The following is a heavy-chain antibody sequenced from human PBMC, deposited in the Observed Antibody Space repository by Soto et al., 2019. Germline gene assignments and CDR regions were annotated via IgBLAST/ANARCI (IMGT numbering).Heavy chain of an antibody. CDR2: IWYDGSNK. Sequence: GGSLRLSCAASGFTFSSYGMHWVRQAPGKGLEWVAVIWYDGSNKYYADSVKGRFTISRDNSKNTLYLQMNSLRAEDTAVYYCARDKIRYCSNTSCLSSLGNWGQGTLVTVSS. CDR3: ARDKIRYCSNTSCLSSLGN. CDR1: GFTFSSYG. V-gene: IGHV3-33*01. J-gene: IGHJ4*02. D-gene: IGHD2-2*01.